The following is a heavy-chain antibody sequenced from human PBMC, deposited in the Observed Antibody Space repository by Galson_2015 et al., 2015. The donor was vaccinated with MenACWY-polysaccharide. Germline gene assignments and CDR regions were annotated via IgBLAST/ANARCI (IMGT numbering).Heavy chain of an antibody. Sequence: SLRLSCAASGSRFSNSGMHWVRQAPGKGLEWVAVIQYDGSKIVYADSVKGRFAVSRDNSKNKLYLEMNSLRAEDTAVYYCAREGSRIVFHAFDVWGQGTMVIVSS. CDR2: IQYDGSKI. V-gene: IGHV3-33*05. CDR3: AREGSRIVFHAFDV. CDR1: GSRFSNSG. D-gene: IGHD2-15*01. J-gene: IGHJ3*01.